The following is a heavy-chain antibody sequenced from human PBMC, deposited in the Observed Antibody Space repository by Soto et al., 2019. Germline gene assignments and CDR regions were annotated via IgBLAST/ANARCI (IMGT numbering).Heavy chain of an antibody. CDR2: IRRNAYGGTT. Sequence: GGSLRLSCTTSGFTFGDYALSWVRQAPGKGLEWVGFIRRNAYGGTTDYAASVKGRFTISRDDSKSIAYLQMNSLRTEDTALYYCTRASSLDFDFWGQGTPVTVSS. D-gene: IGHD3-16*01. CDR3: TRASSLDFDF. V-gene: IGHV3-49*04. CDR1: GFTFGDYA. J-gene: IGHJ4*02.